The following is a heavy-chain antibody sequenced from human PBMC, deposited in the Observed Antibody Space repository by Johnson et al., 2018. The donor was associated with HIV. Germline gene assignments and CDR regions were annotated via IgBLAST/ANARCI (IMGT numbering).Heavy chain of an antibody. CDR3: ARDYHYVWGSSYGFDI. CDR1: GFTLSRYD. D-gene: IGHD3-16*01. V-gene: IGHV3-66*01. Sequence: VQLVESGGGVAQPGRSLRLSCAATGFTLSRYDMHWVRQAPGKGLEWVSVLYSGGSTYYADFVKDRFIISRDNSKNTLYLQMNSLRAEDTAVYYCARDYHYVWGSSYGFDIWGQGTMVIVSS. J-gene: IGHJ3*02. CDR2: LYSGGST.